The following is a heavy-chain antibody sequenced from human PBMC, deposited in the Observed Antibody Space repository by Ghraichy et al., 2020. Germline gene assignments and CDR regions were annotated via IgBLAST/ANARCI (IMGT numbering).Heavy chain of an antibody. J-gene: IGHJ3*02. D-gene: IGHD6-19*01. V-gene: IGHV4-39*01. CDR1: GGSINNPNYH. CDR3: ARLRSLLAEYDAFDI. CDR2: FDYSGST. Sequence: SETLSLTCSVSGGSINNPNYHWGWIRQPPGKGLEWIASFDYSGSTYYNPSLKSRVTISVDTSMNQFSLRLSSVTAADTAVYYCARLRSLLAEYDAFDIWGQGTMVTVSS.